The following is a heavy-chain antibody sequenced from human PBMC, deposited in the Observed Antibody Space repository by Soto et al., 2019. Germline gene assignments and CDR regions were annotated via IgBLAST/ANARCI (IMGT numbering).Heavy chain of an antibody. CDR2: ISGSGGST. Sequence: GGSLRLSCAASGFTFSSYAISWVRQAPGKGLEWVSAISGSGGSTYYADSVKGRFTISRDNSKNTLYLQMNSLRAEDTAVYYCAKGVVRYSSSYALDYWGQGTLVTVSS. J-gene: IGHJ4*02. V-gene: IGHV3-23*01. D-gene: IGHD6-6*01. CDR3: AKGVVRYSSSYALDY. CDR1: GFTFSSYA.